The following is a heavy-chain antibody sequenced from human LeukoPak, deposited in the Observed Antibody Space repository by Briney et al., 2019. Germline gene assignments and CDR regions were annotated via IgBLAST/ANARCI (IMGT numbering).Heavy chain of an antibody. V-gene: IGHV4-34*01. Sequence: SETLSLTCAVYGGSFSGYYWSWIRQPPGKGLEWIGEINHSGSTNYNPSLKSRVTISVDTSKNLFSLKLSSVTAADTAVYYCARSVVVTAPLGYWGQGTLVTVSS. CDR1: GGSFSGYY. D-gene: IGHD2-21*02. J-gene: IGHJ4*02. CDR3: ARSVVVTAPLGY. CDR2: INHSGST.